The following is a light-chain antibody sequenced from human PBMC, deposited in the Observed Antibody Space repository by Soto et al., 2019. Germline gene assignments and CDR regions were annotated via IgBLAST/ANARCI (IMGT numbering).Light chain of an antibody. V-gene: IGKV3-20*01. CDR1: QSVGNNY. J-gene: IGKJ4*01. Sequence: EIVLTQSPGTLSLSPGARATLSCRASQSVGNNYLAWYQQKPGQAPRFLIYDASSRATGIPDRFSGSGSGTDFTLTISRLEPEDFAVYYCQHYGSTPLTFGGGTKVEIK. CDR2: DAS. CDR3: QHYGSTPLT.